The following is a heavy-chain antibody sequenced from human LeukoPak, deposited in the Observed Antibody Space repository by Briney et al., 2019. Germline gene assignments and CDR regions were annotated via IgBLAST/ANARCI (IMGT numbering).Heavy chain of an antibody. J-gene: IGHJ4*02. CDR1: GYTFTGYY. D-gene: IGHD3-9*01. CDR3: ARIDPFDFQFDY. V-gene: IGHV1-2*02. CDR2: INPNSGGT. Sequence: ASVKVSCKASGYTFTGYYMHWVRQAPGQGLEWMGWINPNSGGTNYAQKFQGRVTMTRDTSTSTAYMELRSLRSDDTAVYYCARIDPFDFQFDYWGQGTLVTVSS.